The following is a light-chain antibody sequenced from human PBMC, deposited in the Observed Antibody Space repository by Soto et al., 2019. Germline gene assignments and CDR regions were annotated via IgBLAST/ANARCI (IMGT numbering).Light chain of an antibody. CDR2: DAS. V-gene: IGKV3-11*01. CDR3: QQRSDWPLT. J-gene: IGKJ2*01. Sequence: EIVLTQSPATLSLSPGERATLSCRASQSISIYLAWYQQKPGQAPSLLISDASNRATGIPARFSGSGSGTDFTPTISSLEPEDFAVYYCQQRSDWPLTFGQGTKLEIK. CDR1: QSISIY.